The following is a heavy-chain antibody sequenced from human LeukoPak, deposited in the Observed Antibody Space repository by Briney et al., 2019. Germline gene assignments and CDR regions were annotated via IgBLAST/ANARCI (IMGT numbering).Heavy chain of an antibody. V-gene: IGHV4-59*12. CDR3: AREVNSSSWRPLDY. CDR2: IYYTGST. CDR1: GDSISVYY. J-gene: IGHJ4*02. Sequence: SETLSLTCTVSGDSISVYYWSWIRQPPGKRLEWIGYIYYTGSTKYNPSLKSRVTISVDTSKNQFSLQLNSVTAADTAMYYCAREVNSSSWRPLDYWGQGTLVTVSS. D-gene: IGHD6-13*01.